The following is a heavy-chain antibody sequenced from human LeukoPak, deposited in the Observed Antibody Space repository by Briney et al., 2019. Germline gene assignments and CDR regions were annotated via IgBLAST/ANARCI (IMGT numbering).Heavy chain of an antibody. J-gene: IGHJ4*02. D-gene: IGHD3-16*01. CDR3: TGGGYVIKAYIDY. CDR2: IKQDGSEK. CDR1: GFTISNNA. V-gene: IGHV3-7*01. Sequence: GGSLRLSCAASGFTISNNAMSWVRQAPGKGLEWVANIKQDGSEKYYVDSVKGRFTISRDNAKNSLYLQMNSLRAEDTAVYYCTGGGYVIKAYIDYWGQGTLVTVSS.